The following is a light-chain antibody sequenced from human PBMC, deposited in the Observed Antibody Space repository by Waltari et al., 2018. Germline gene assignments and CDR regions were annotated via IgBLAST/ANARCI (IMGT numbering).Light chain of an antibody. Sequence: DIQMTQSPSTLSASVVDRVTITCRASQSIPRWLAWYQQKPGKAPKLLIYKASILESGVPSRFSGGGSGTEFTLTISSLQPDDFATYYCQQYDSYSATFGRGTKIEIK. V-gene: IGKV1-5*03. CDR2: KAS. CDR3: QQYDSYSAT. J-gene: IGKJ3*01. CDR1: QSIPRW.